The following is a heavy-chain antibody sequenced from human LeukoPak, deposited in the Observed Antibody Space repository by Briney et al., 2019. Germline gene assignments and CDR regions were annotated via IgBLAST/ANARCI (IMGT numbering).Heavy chain of an antibody. CDR2: IYYSGST. V-gene: IGHV4-59*01. D-gene: IGHD3-22*01. J-gene: IGHJ3*02. Sequence: PSETLSLTCTVSGGSISSYSWSWIRQPPGKGLEWIGYIYYSGSTNYNPSLKSRVTISVDTSKNQFSLKLSSVTAADTAVYYCARRLTGWLLGDWDDAFDIWGQGTMVTVSS. CDR3: ARRLTGWLLGDWDDAFDI. CDR1: GGSISSYS.